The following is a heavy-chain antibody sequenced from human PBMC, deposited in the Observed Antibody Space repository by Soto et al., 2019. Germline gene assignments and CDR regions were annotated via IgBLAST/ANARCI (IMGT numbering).Heavy chain of an antibody. V-gene: IGHV4-39*01. CDR1: GGSISSTNYY. Sequence: PSETLSLTCTVSGGSISSTNYYWGWIRQPPGRGLEWIGSIYYSGSTYYNPSLKSRVTISVDTSKNQFSLKLSSVTAADTAVYYCARQAPYSSSPDPWGQGTLVTVSS. D-gene: IGHD6-13*01. J-gene: IGHJ5*02. CDR2: IYYSGST. CDR3: ARQAPYSSSPDP.